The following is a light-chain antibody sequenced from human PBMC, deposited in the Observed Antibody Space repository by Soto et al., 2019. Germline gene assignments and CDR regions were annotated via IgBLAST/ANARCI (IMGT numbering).Light chain of an antibody. V-gene: IGKV1-39*01. CDR2: AAS. CDR3: QQSYSSPPT. CDR1: QSISNH. J-gene: IGKJ1*01. Sequence: DIQMTQSPSTLSASVGDRVIITCRASQSISNHLNWYQQKPGKAPKLLIFAASSLQSGVPSRFSGSRSGPDFTLTISSLQPEDFATYDGQQSYSSPPTFGQGTKVDIK.